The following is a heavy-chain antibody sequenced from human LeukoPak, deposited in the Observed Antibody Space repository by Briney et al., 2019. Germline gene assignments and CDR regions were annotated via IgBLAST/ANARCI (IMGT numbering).Heavy chain of an antibody. CDR2: INTNAGNP. CDR1: GYTFATYA. V-gene: IGHV7-4-1*02. CDR3: ARSYYGMDV. J-gene: IGHJ6*02. Sequence: ATVKVSCKASGYTFATYAMNWVRQAPGQGLEWMGWINTNAGNPSYAQGFTGRFVFSWDTSVSTANLQINSLKAEDSAVYCCARSYYGMDVWGQGTTVTVSS.